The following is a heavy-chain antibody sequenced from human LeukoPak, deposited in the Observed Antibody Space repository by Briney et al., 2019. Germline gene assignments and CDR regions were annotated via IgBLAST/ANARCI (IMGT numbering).Heavy chain of an antibody. CDR1: GFTFSSYA. V-gene: IGHV3-23*01. CDR3: AKDYDSSGYYYGLDY. CDR2: ISGSGGST. J-gene: IGHJ4*02. Sequence: GGSLRFSCAASGFTFSSYAMSWVRQAPGKGLEWVSAISGSGGSTYYADSVKGRFTISRDNSKNTLYLQMNSLRAEDTAVYHCAKDYDSSGYYYGLDYWGQGTLVTVSS. D-gene: IGHD3-22*01.